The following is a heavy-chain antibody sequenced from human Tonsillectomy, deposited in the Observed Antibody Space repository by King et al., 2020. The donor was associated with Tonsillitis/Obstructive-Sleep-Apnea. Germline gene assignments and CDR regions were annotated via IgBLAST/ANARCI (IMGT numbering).Heavy chain of an antibody. CDR2: IKQDGSER. Sequence: VQLVESGGGLVQPGGSLRLSCAASGFTFSSYWMTWVRQAPGKGLEWVANIKQDGSERYYVDSVKGRFTISRDNAKNSLYLQMNTLRAEDTAVYYCARENTVTPLDYWGQGTRVTVTS. J-gene: IGHJ4*02. D-gene: IGHD4-17*01. CDR1: GFTFSSYW. CDR3: ARENTVTPLDY. V-gene: IGHV3-7*03.